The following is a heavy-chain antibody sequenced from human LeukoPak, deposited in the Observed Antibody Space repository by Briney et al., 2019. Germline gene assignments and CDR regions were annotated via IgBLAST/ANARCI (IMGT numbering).Heavy chain of an antibody. CDR1: EYSFATYW. J-gene: IGHJ4*02. CDR2: IFPGDSDT. V-gene: IGHV5-51*01. D-gene: IGHD2-15*01. Sequence: GESLKISCKGSEYSFATYWIGWVRQMPGQGLEWMGIIFPGDSDTRYSPSFQGQVTISADKSISTAYLQWSSLKASDTAIYYCASEYCSGGNCYFDYWAREPWSPFPQ. CDR3: ASEYCSGGNCYFDY.